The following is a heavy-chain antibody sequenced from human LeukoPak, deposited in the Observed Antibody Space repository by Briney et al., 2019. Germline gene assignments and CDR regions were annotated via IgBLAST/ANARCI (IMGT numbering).Heavy chain of an antibody. D-gene: IGHD3-22*01. Sequence: GGSLRLSCAAYGFTFTSYWMSWVRQAPGKGLEWVANIKQDGSEKYYVDSVKGRFTISRDNAKNSLYLQMNSLRAEDTAVYYCASLYYYDSSGYDGDAFDIWGQGTMVTVSS. J-gene: IGHJ3*02. V-gene: IGHV3-7*05. CDR3: ASLYYYDSSGYDGDAFDI. CDR2: IKQDGSEK. CDR1: GFTFTSYW.